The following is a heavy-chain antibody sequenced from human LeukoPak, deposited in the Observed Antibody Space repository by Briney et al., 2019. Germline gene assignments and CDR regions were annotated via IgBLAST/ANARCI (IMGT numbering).Heavy chain of an antibody. D-gene: IGHD6-19*01. Sequence: ASVEVSCKASGYTFTSYAMNWVRQAPGQGLEWMGWINTNTGNPTYAQGFTGRFVFSLDTSVSTAYLQISSLKTEDTAVYYCARDGQWLVIHYWGQGTLVTVSS. CDR1: GYTFTSYA. J-gene: IGHJ4*02. CDR3: ARDGQWLVIHY. V-gene: IGHV7-4-1*02. CDR2: INTNTGNP.